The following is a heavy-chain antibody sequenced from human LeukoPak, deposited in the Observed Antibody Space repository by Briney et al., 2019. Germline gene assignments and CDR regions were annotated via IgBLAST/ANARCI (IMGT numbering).Heavy chain of an antibody. CDR3: TTEAGLYDLLTGSYKRDY. CDR1: GFTFSNAW. CDR2: IKSKTDGGTT. Sequence: GGSLRLSCAASGFTFSNAWMSGVRQAPGKGLEWVGRIKSKTDGGTTDYAAPVKGRFTISTDESKNTLYLQMNSLKTEDTAVYYCTTEAGLYDLLTGSYKRDYWGQGTLVTVSS. V-gene: IGHV3-15*01. J-gene: IGHJ4*02. D-gene: IGHD3-9*01.